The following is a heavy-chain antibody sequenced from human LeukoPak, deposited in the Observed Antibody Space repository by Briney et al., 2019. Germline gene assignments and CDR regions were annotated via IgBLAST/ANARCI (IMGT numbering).Heavy chain of an antibody. CDR2: IYSGGST. J-gene: IGHJ4*02. V-gene: IGHV3-53*04. CDR3: ARSVSSGWYYFDY. Sequence: GGSLRLSCAASGFTVSSNYMSWVRQAPGKGLKWVSVIYSGGSTYYADSVKGRFTISRHNSKNTLYLQMNSLRAEDTAVYYCARSVSSGWYYFDYWGQGTLVTVSS. CDR1: GFTVSSNY. D-gene: IGHD6-19*01.